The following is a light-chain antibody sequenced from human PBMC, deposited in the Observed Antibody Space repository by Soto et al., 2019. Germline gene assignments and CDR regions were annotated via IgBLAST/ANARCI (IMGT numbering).Light chain of an antibody. J-gene: IGKJ2*01. CDR2: WAS. CDR1: QSVLYSSNNKNY. V-gene: IGKV4-1*01. Sequence: DIVMTQSPDSLALSLGERATINCKSSQSVLYSSNNKNYLAWYQQKPGQPPKLLIYWASTRESGVPDRFSGSGSGTDFTLTISSLQAEDVAVYYCQQYYSTPYTFGQGTKV. CDR3: QQYYSTPYT.